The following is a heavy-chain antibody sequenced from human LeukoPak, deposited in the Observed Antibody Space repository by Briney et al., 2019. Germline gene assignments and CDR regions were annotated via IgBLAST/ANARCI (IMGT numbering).Heavy chain of an antibody. CDR2: IYHSGST. CDR3: ARGIVATTYYFDY. J-gene: IGHJ4*02. D-gene: IGHD5-12*01. V-gene: IGHV4-61*08. CDR1: GGSISSGGYY. Sequence: SETLSLTCTVSGGSISSGGYYWSWIRQHPGKGLEWIGEIYHSGSTNYNPSLESRITISVDKSKNQFSLKLSSVTAADTAVYYCARGIVATTYYFDYWGQGTLVTVSS.